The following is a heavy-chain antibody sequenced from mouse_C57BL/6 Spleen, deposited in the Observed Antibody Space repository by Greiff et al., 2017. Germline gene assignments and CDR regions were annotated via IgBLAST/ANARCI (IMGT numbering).Heavy chain of an antibody. CDR1: GYTFTSYW. Sequence: QVQLQQPGAELVKPGASVKLSCKASGYTFTSYWMHWVKQRPGQGLEWIGMIHPNSGSTNYNEKFKGKATLTVDKSSSTAYMQLSSLTSEDSAVYYCARFGTVSMDYWGQGTSVTVSS. CDR3: ARFGTVSMDY. CDR2: IHPNSGST. V-gene: IGHV1-64*01. J-gene: IGHJ4*01. D-gene: IGHD1-1*01.